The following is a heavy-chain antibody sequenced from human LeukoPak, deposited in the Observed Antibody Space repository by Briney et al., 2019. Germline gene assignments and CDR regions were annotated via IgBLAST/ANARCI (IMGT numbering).Heavy chain of an antibody. CDR2: INSDGSST. J-gene: IGHJ4*02. CDR1: GFSSSGNW. Sequence: GGSLRPSCAASGFSSSGNWLQWVRQAPGKGLVWVSRINSDGSSTTYAASVKGRFTISRDNAKNTLYLQLNSLRAEDTAVYYCARAVGGATTYYFDYWGQGTLVTVSS. V-gene: IGHV3-74*01. D-gene: IGHD1-26*01. CDR3: ARAVGGATTYYFDY.